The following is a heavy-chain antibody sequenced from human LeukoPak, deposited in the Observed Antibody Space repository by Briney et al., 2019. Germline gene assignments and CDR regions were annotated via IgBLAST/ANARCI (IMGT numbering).Heavy chain of an antibody. Sequence: SVKVSCKASGGTFSSYAISWVRQAPGQGLEWMGRIIPILGIANYAQKFQGRVTITADKSTSTAYMELSSLRSEDTAVYYCARESLYSSGWSYAFDIWGQGTMVTVSS. J-gene: IGHJ3*02. CDR3: ARESLYSSGWSYAFDI. V-gene: IGHV1-69*04. CDR1: GGTFSSYA. D-gene: IGHD6-19*01. CDR2: IIPILGIA.